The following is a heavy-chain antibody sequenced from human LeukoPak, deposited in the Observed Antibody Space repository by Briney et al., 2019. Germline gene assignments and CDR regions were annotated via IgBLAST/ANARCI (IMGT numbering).Heavy chain of an antibody. V-gene: IGHV3-7*01. J-gene: IGHJ4*02. CDR3: AKDRRSGYSLDY. D-gene: IGHD3-22*01. Sequence: PGGSLRLSCVVSGFNFNNYWMSWVRQAPGKGLEWVANIKRDGSEKNYVDSVRGRFTISRDNSKNTLYLQMNSLRAEDTAVYYCAKDRRSGYSLDYWGQGTLVTVSS. CDR2: IKRDGSEK. CDR1: GFNFNNYW.